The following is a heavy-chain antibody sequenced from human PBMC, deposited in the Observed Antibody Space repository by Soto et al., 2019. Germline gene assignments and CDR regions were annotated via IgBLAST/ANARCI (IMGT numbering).Heavy chain of an antibody. V-gene: IGHV4-59*08. CDR1: GGSIISYY. CDR2: IYYSGST. J-gene: IGHJ4*02. D-gene: IGHD6-13*01. Sequence: SETLSLTCTVSGGSIISYYWSWILQPPGKGLEWIGYIYYSGSTNYNPSLKSRVTISVDTSKNQFSLKLSSVTAADTAVYYCARVSGIRPADFDYWGQGTLVTVSS. CDR3: ARVSGIRPADFDY.